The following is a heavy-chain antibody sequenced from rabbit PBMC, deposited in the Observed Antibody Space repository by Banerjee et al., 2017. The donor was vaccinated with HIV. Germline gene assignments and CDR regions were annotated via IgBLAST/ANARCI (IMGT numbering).Heavy chain of an antibody. D-gene: IGHD6-1*01. V-gene: IGHV1S40*01. Sequence: QSLEESGGDLVKPGASLTLTCTGSGFSFSSSYYMCWVRQAPGKGLELIACMDTGNTYYASWAKGRFAISKPSSTTMALQMPSLTAAGTATYFCARGVAGYGWSTRLDLRGPGTLVTVS. CDR3: ARGVAGYGWSTRLDL. CDR1: GFSFSSSYY. J-gene: IGHJ3*01. CDR2: MDTGNT.